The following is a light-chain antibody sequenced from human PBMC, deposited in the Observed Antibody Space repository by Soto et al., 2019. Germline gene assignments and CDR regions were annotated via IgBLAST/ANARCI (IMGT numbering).Light chain of an antibody. CDR1: QSVSSN. V-gene: IGKV3-15*01. J-gene: IGKJ1*01. Sequence: EIVFTQSPGTLSLSPGERVTLSCRASQSVSSNLAWYQQKPGQAPRLLIYGASTRANGIPARFSGSGSGTEFTLTISSLQSEDFAFYYCQQYSNWPPWTFGQGTKVDIK. CDR2: GAS. CDR3: QQYSNWPPWT.